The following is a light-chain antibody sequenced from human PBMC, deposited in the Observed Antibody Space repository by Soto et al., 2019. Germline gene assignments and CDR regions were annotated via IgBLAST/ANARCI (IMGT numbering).Light chain of an antibody. Sequence: DIPMTQSPSSLSASVGDRVTITCRASQSIRSYLNWYQQKPGKAPKLLIYAASSLQSGVPSRFSGSGSGTDFTLTISSLQPEDFATYYCQQSYSTLRTFGQGTKVEIK. CDR3: QQSYSTLRT. V-gene: IGKV1-39*01. J-gene: IGKJ1*01. CDR1: QSIRSY. CDR2: AAS.